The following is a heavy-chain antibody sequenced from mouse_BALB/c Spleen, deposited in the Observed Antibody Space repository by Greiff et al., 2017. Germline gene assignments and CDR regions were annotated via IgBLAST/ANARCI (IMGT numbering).Heavy chain of an antibody. CDR3: ARGRRYGYYAMDY. CDR2: ISSGSSTT. D-gene: IGHD2-14*01. V-gene: IGHV5-17*02. Sequence: EVKLVESGGGLVQPGGSRKLSCAASGFTFSSFGMHWVRQAPEKGLEWVAYISSGSSTTYYADTVKGRFTISRDNPKNTLFLQMTSLRSEDTAMFYCARGRRYGYYAMDYWGQGTSVTVSS. CDR1: GFTFSSFG. J-gene: IGHJ4*01.